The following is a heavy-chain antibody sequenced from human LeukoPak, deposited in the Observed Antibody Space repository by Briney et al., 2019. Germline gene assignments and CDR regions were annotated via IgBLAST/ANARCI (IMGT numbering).Heavy chain of an antibody. CDR2: ISPDGSAK. J-gene: IGHJ5*02. CDR1: GFTFSHHW. D-gene: IGHD1-1*01. Sequence: GGSLRLSCGASGFTFSHHWMSWVRQAPGKGLEWMANISPDGSAKFYVDSAKGRFTIPRDNAKSSLYLQLNSLRAEDTAVYYCARDYNWGWGPWGQGTLVTVSS. CDR3: ARDYNWGWGP. V-gene: IGHV3-7*01.